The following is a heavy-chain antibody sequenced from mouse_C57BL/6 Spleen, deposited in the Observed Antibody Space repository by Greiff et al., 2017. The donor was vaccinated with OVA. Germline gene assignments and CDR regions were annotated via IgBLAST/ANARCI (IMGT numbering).Heavy chain of an antibody. J-gene: IGHJ1*03. Sequence: QVQLQQSDAELVKPGASVKISCKVSGYTFTDHTIHWMKQRPEQGLEWIGYIYPRDGSTKYNEKFKGKATLTADKSSSTAYMQLNSLTSEDSAVYFCARSDYYDGSSYVRSYWYFDVWGTGTTVTVSS. CDR2: IYPRDGST. CDR3: ARSDYYDGSSYVRSYWYFDV. V-gene: IGHV1-78*01. D-gene: IGHD1-1*01. CDR1: GYTFTDHT.